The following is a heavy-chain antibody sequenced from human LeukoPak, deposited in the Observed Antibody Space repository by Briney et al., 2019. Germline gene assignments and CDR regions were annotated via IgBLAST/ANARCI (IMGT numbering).Heavy chain of an antibody. CDR2: ISSSGLTM. CDR1: GFSFSGFT. J-gene: IGHJ3*01. Sequence: GGSLRLSCVASGFSFSGFTMSWVRQAPGKGLDWISYISSSGLTMYYADSVKGRFTVSRDNAKNILFLEMSDLRAGDTGVYYCARAPLVTIFGVATLDAFNFWGQGTMVTVSS. V-gene: IGHV3-48*01. D-gene: IGHD3-3*01. CDR3: ARAPLVTIFGVATLDAFNF.